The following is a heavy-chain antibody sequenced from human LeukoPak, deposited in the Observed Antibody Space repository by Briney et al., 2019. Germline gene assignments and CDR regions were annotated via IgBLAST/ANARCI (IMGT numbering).Heavy chain of an antibody. CDR3: ARRPPSGWDRARRYMDV. CDR2: INHSGST. J-gene: IGHJ6*03. CDR1: GFTFSSYW. D-gene: IGHD6-19*01. Sequence: GSLRLSCAASGFTFSSYWMSWIRQPPGKGLEWIGEINHSGSTNYNPSLKSRVTISVDTSKNQFSLKLSSVTAADTAVYYCARRPPSGWDRARRYMDVWGKGTTVTISS. V-gene: IGHV4-34*01.